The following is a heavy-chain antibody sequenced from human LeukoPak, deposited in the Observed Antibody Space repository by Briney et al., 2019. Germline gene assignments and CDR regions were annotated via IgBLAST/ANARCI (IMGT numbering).Heavy chain of an antibody. CDR2: INPNSGGT. J-gene: IGHJ4*02. CDR3: AREGDYVWGSYDY. D-gene: IGHD3-16*01. CDR1: GYTFTGYY. V-gene: IGHV1-2*02. Sequence: EASVKVSCKASGYTFTGYYMHWVRQAPGQGLEWXGWINPNSGGTNYAQKFQGRVTMTRDTSISTAYMELSRLRSDDTAVYYCAREGDYVWGSYDYWGQGTLVTVSS.